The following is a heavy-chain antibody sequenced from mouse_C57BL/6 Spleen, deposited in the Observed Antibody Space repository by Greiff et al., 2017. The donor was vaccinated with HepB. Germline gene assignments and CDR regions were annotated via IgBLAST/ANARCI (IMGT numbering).Heavy chain of an antibody. J-gene: IGHJ2*01. CDR3: AKNYYGSSYFDY. D-gene: IGHD1-1*01. V-gene: IGHV1-4*01. Sequence: HVQLQQSGAELARPGASVKMSCKASGYPFTSYTMHWVKQRPGQGLEWIGYINPSSGYTKYNQKFKDKATLTADKSSSTAYTQLSSLTSEDSAVYYCAKNYYGSSYFDYWGQGTTLTVSS. CDR1: GYPFTSYT. CDR2: INPSSGYT.